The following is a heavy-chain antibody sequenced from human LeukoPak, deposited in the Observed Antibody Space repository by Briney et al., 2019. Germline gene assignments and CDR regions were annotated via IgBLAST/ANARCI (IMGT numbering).Heavy chain of an antibody. CDR3: ARQNLRYFDWLPSQDAFDI. CDR1: GGSISSSIYY. V-gene: IGHV4-39*01. D-gene: IGHD3-9*01. CDR2: VFYNGAT. Sequence: PSETLSLTCIVSGGSISSSIYYWAWVRQPPGKGLEWIGTVFYNGATQYSPSLRSRVTISIDTSTNQFSLKLSSVTAADTAVYYCARQNLRYFDWLPSQDAFDIWGQGTMVTVSS. J-gene: IGHJ3*02.